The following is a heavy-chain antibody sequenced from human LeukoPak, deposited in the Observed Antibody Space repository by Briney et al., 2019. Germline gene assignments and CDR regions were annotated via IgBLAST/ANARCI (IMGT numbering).Heavy chain of an antibody. CDR3: ARREAVGTSNWFDP. CDR2: ISAYNGNT. J-gene: IGHJ5*02. V-gene: IGHV1-18*01. D-gene: IGHD6-19*01. CDR1: GYTFTSYG. Sequence: ASVKVSCKASGYTFTSYGISWVRQAPGQGLEWMGWISAYNGNTNYAQKIQDRVTMTTDTSTSTAYMELRSLKSDDTAVYYCARREAVGTSNWFDPWGQGTLVTVSS.